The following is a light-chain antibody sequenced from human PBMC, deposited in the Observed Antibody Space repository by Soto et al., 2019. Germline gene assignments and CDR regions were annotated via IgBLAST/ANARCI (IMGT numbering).Light chain of an antibody. CDR2: GAS. V-gene: IGKV3-15*01. CDR1: QSVSSD. Sequence: IVMTQSPATLSVSPGERATLSCRASQSVSSDLAWYQHKPGPAPRLLIYGASTRATGIPARFSGRGSGTELTITISSLQSVDFEVYYCQQYDNWPQTFGQGTKVDIK. J-gene: IGKJ1*01. CDR3: QQYDNWPQT.